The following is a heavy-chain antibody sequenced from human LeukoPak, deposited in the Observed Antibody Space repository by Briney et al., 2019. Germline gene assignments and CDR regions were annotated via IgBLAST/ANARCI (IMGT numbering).Heavy chain of an antibody. CDR1: GGSFSGYY. Sequence: SETLSLTCAVYGGSFSGYYWSWIRQPPGKGLEWIGEINHSGSTNYNPSLKSRVTISVDTSKNQFSLKLSSVTAADTAVYYCARGVPPVNRNGAWFDPWGQGTLVTVSS. D-gene: IGHD1-20*01. CDR3: ARGVPPVNRNGAWFDP. CDR2: INHSGST. V-gene: IGHV4-34*01. J-gene: IGHJ5*02.